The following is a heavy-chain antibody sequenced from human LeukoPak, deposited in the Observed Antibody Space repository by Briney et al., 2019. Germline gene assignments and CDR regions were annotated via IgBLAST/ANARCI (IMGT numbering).Heavy chain of an antibody. CDR1: GGSISSGDYY. J-gene: IGHJ4*02. V-gene: IGHV4-30-4*01. CDR3: ARDWGDY. D-gene: IGHD3-16*01. CDR2: IYYSGNT. Sequence: SETLSLTCTVSGGSISSGDYYWTWIRQPPGKGLEWIGYIYYSGNTYYNPSLKSRVTISVDSSKNQFSLKLSSVTAADTAVYYCARDWGDYWGQGTLVTVSS.